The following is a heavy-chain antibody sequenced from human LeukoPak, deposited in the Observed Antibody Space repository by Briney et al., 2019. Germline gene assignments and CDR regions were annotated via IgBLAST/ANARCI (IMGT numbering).Heavy chain of an antibody. V-gene: IGHV1-69*04. CDR3: ARALYYYGSGDDY. Sequence: SVKVSCKASGGTFSSYAISWVRQAPGQGLEWMGRIIPILGIANYAQKFQGRVTITADKSTSTAYMELSSLRSEDTAVYYCARALYYYGSGDDYWGQGTLVTVSS. CDR2: IIPILGIA. CDR1: GGTFSSYA. J-gene: IGHJ4*02. D-gene: IGHD3-10*01.